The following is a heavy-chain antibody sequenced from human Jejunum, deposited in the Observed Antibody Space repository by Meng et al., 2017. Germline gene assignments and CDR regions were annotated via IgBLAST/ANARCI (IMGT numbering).Heavy chain of an antibody. V-gene: IGHV3-20*01. CDR3: ARLPSYSTSSQFYFDY. CDR2: INWNGGST. D-gene: IGHD6-6*01. Sequence: EVELVESGGGVGRPGGSLRLSCAASGFTFDDYGMSWVRQAPGKGLEWVSGINWNGGSTGYADSVKGRFTISRDNAKNSLYLQMNSLRAEDTALYHCARLPSYSTSSQFYFDYWGQGTLVTVSS. J-gene: IGHJ4*02. CDR1: GFTFDDYG.